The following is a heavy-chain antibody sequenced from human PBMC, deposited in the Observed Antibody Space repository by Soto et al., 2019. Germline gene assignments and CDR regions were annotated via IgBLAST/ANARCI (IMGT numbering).Heavy chain of an antibody. CDR3: AKGGYSSSWYLGY. D-gene: IGHD6-13*01. J-gene: IGHJ4*02. V-gene: IGHV3-23*01. CDR2: ISGSGGST. Sequence: EVQLLESGGGLVQPGGSLRLSCAASGFTFSSYAMRWVRQAPGKGLEWVSAISGSGGSTYYADSVKGRFTISRDNSKNTLYLQMNSLRAEDTAVYYCAKGGYSSSWYLGYWGQGTLVTVSS. CDR1: GFTFSSYA.